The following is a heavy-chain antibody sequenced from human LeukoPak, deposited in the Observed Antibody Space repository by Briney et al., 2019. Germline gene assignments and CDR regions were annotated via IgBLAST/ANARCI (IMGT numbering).Heavy chain of an antibody. CDR3: ARLYCYDSSGMPMFDY. J-gene: IGHJ4*02. D-gene: IGHD3-22*01. V-gene: IGHV5-51*01. CDR2: FYRGDSDT. CDR1: GYSFTSYW. Sequence: ESLKISWKGPGYSFTSYWIGWVRQLPGKSAESMGIFYRGDSDTRYSQSFQGQVSISVDKSIRPDYVQWSSLKASDTAMYYCARLYCYDSSGMPMFDYWGQGSMVSVCS.